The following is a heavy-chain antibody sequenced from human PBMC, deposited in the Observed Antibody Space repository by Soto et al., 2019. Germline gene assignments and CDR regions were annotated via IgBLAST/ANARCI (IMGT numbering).Heavy chain of an antibody. CDR1: GGSISSYY. J-gene: IGHJ4*02. CDR3: ASGRRGGAAAMYYFDY. V-gene: IGHV4-59*01. D-gene: IGHD6-13*01. CDR2: IYYSGST. Sequence: SVTLSLTCTVSGGSISSYYWSWIRQPPGKGLEWIGYIYYSGSTNYNPSLKSRVTISVDTSKNQFSLKLSSVTAADTAVYYCASGRRGGAAAMYYFDYWGQGTLVTVSS.